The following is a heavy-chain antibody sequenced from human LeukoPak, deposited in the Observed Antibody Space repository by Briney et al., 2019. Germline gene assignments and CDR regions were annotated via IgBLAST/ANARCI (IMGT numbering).Heavy chain of an antibody. V-gene: IGHV3-48*03. CDR3: AREPSYAMDV. CDR2: ISSRGSTI. CDR1: GFTFSSFE. J-gene: IGHJ6*02. Sequence: PGGSLRLSCAASGFTFSSFEMNWVRQAPGKGLEWLSYISSRGSTIYYGDSVKGRFTISRDNAKNSLYLQMNSLRAEDTAVYYCAREPSYAMDVWGRGTTVTVAS.